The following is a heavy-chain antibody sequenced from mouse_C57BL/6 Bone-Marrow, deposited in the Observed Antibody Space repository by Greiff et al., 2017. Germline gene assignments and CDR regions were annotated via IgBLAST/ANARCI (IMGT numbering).Heavy chain of an antibody. J-gene: IGHJ2*01. D-gene: IGHD3-1*01. Sequence: QVQLQQPGAELVKPGASVKMSCKASGYTFTSYWITWVKRRPGQGLEWIGDIYPGSGSTNYNEKFKSKATLTVDTSSRTAYMQLSSLTSEDSAVYNCAREHSSAHEGYWGHGPTLTVSS. V-gene: IGHV1-55*01. CDR2: IYPGSGST. CDR1: GYTFTSYW. CDR3: AREHSSAHEGY.